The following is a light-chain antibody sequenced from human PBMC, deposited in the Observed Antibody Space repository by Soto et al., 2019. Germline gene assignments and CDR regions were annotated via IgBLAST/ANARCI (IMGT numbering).Light chain of an antibody. CDR2: EGT. CDR1: SSDVGSYNL. CDR3: CSYAGTNTFV. J-gene: IGLJ1*01. V-gene: IGLV2-23*01. Sequence: QSALTQPASVSGSPGQSITISCTGTSSDVGSYNLVSWYQQHPGKAPKIMIYEGTKRPSGVSNRFSGSKSANTASLTISGLQTEDEADYYCCSYAGTNTFVFGTGTKRTVL.